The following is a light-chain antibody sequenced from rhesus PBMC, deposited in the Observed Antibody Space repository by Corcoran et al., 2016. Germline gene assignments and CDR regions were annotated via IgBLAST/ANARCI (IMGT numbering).Light chain of an antibody. V-gene: IGKV1-25*01. J-gene: IGKJ3*01. Sequence: DIQMTQSPSSLSASVGDRGTITCRASQGITNDLAWYQQKPGKTPKLLIYEASSLQSGIPSRFSGSGSGKDFTLTISSLKPEDFATYYCQHYYSTPFAFVPGTKLDIK. CDR3: QHYYSTPFA. CDR1: QGITND. CDR2: EAS.